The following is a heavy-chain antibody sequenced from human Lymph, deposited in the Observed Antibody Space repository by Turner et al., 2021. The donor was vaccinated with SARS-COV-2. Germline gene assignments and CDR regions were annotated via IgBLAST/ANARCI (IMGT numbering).Heavy chain of an antibody. V-gene: IGHV1-69*04. CDR2: NLPIPGIA. CDR3: ARGTLYLYSGSYYSWFDP. Sequence: GAEVKMPGSSVKLSCKASGGTFSSYALSWVRQAPGQGLEWMGRNLPIPGIANDGQKFQGRVTFTADKSTSTSYMELRSLGSEDTAVYYGARGTLYLYSGSYYSWFDPWGQGTMVTVSS. J-gene: IGHJ5*02. D-gene: IGHD1-26*01. CDR1: GGTFSSYA.